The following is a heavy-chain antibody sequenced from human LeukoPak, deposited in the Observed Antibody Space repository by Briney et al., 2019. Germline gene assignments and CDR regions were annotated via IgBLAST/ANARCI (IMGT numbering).Heavy chain of an antibody. Sequence: PSETLSLTCTVSGGSISSGDYYWSWIRQPPGKGLEWIGYIYYSGSTYYNPSLKSRVTISVDTSKNQFSLKLSSVTAADTAVYYCATISGSYYYFDYWGQGTLVTVSS. D-gene: IGHD1-26*01. J-gene: IGHJ4*02. V-gene: IGHV4-30-4*01. CDR2: IYYSGST. CDR3: ATISGSYYYFDY. CDR1: GGSISSGDYY.